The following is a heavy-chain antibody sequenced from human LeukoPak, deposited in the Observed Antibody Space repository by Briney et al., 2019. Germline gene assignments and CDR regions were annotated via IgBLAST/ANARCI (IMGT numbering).Heavy chain of an antibody. J-gene: IGHJ5*02. CDR2: ISNGGTTI. V-gene: IGHV3-11*01. CDR1: GFTFSDYH. Sequence: GGSLRLSCAASGFTFSDYHVSWIRQAPGKGLEWVSSISNGGTTIDYADFVQGRFSISRDNVKRLLYLQMTSLRIDDTAVYYCATDGAGFDTWGQGVLVTVSS. CDR3: ATDGAGFDT.